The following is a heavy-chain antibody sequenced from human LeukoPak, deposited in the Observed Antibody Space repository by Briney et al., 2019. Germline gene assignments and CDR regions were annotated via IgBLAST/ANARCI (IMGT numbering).Heavy chain of an antibody. D-gene: IGHD4-11*01. J-gene: IGHJ6*03. Sequence: SETLSLTCAVSGGSISSSNWWSWVRQPPGKGLEWIGEIYHSGSTNYNPSLKSRVTISVDTSKNQFSLKLSSVTAADTAVYYCAREEITTHYMDVWGKGTTVTVSS. V-gene: IGHV4-4*02. CDR2: IYHSGST. CDR3: AREEITTHYMDV. CDR1: GGSISSSNW.